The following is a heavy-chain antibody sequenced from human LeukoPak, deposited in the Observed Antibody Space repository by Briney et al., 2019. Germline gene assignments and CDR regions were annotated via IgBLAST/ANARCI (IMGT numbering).Heavy chain of an antibody. CDR3: TRDARFGSGRTHLDF. J-gene: IGHJ4*02. V-gene: IGHV3-7*04. CDR1: EFTFNRYW. D-gene: IGHD3-10*01. Sequence: SGGSLRLSCAASEFTFNRYWMSGVRQAPGKGLEWVANIKHDGSEAHYVDSVKGRFTISRDNAKNSLSLQMNSLNVDDTGVYFCTRDARFGSGRTHLDFWSQGTLVSVSS. CDR2: IKHDGSEA.